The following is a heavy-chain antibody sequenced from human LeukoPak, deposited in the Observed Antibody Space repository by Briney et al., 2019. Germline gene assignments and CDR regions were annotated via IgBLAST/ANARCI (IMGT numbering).Heavy chain of an antibody. Sequence: GGSLRLSCAASGFTFSSYWMSWVRQAPGKGLEWVANIKQDGSEKYYVDSVKGRFTISRDNAKNSLYLQMNSLRAEDTAVYYCARDDDFWSGSGYYYYYGMDVWGQGTTVTVSS. V-gene: IGHV3-7*01. CDR3: ARDDDFWSGSGYYYYYGMDV. J-gene: IGHJ6*02. CDR1: GFTFSSYW. D-gene: IGHD3-3*01. CDR2: IKQDGSEK.